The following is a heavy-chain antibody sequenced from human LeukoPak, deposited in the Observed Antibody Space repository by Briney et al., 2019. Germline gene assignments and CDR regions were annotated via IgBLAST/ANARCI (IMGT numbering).Heavy chain of an antibody. CDR3: AKGSSTWGNLAGHFDS. CDR1: GGSIVSHY. CDR2: FYASGTT. Sequence: SETLSLTCTVSGGSIVSHYWNWIRQPAGRGLEWIGRFYASGTTNTSPSLKSRVTMSVDTSKNQFSLKLSSVTAADTAVYYCAKGSSTWGNLAGHFDSWGQGTLVTVSS. D-gene: IGHD6-13*01. V-gene: IGHV4-4*07. J-gene: IGHJ4*02.